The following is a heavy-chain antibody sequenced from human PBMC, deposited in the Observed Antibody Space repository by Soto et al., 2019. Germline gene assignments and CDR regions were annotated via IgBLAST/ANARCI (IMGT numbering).Heavy chain of an antibody. CDR2: IGVSSDA. CDR1: GFTFSGYA. V-gene: IGHV3-23*01. J-gene: IGHJ4*02. Sequence: GGSLRLSCAASGFTFSGYAMSWARQAPGKGLEWVSSIGVSSDAYYADSVKGRFTISRDNSRNTLYLQMNSLRAEDTALYYCAKNYFFDSWGQGTLVTVSS. CDR3: AKNYFFDS.